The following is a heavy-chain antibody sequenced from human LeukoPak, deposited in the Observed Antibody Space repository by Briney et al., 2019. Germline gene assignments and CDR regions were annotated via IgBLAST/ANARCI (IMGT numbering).Heavy chain of an antibody. CDR3: ARDRRITIDY. CDR1: GCSISSGSYY. D-gene: IGHD2-2*01. CDR2: IYTSGST. Sequence: QVQLQESGPGLVKPSHTLSLTCTVSGCSISSGSYYWSWIRQPAGTGLEWIGRIYTSGSTNYTPSLKSRVTISVDTSKNQFSLKLSSVTAADTAVYYCARDRRITIDYWGQGTLVTVSS. V-gene: IGHV4-61*02. J-gene: IGHJ4*02.